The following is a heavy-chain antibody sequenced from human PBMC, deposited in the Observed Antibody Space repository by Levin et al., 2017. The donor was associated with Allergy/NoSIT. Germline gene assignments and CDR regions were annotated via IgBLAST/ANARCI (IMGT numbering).Heavy chain of an antibody. J-gene: IGHJ4*02. V-gene: IGHV2-5*02. Sequence: NESGPTLVKPTQTLTLTCTLSGISLTTSGVGVGWIRQPPGKALEWLALIFWDDEKRYSPSLKSRLAITKDTSKNQVVLTMTNMDPVDTATYYCAHKEVVQFDYWGQGTLVTVSS. D-gene: IGHD2-15*01. CDR1: GISLTTSGVG. CDR2: IFWDDEK. CDR3: AHKEVVQFDY.